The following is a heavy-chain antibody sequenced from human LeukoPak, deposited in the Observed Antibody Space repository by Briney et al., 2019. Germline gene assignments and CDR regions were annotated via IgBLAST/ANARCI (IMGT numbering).Heavy chain of an antibody. J-gene: IGHJ5*02. V-gene: IGHV3-66*01. CDR3: AREKDYVWGSYRPRFRFDP. CDR2: IYSGGST. D-gene: IGHD3-16*02. CDR1: EFSVGSNY. Sequence: GGSLRLSCAASEFSVGSNYMTWVRQAPGKGLEWVSLIYSGGSTYYADSVKGRFTISRDNSKNTLYLQMNSLRAEDTAVYYCAREKDYVWGSYRPRFRFDPWGQGTLVTVSS.